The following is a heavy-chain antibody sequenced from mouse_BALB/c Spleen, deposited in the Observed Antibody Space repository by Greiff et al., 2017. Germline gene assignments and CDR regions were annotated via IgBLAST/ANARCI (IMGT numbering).Heavy chain of an antibody. D-gene: IGHD2-3*01. CDR2: IYPSDSYT. CDR1: GYTFTSYW. V-gene: IGHV1-69*02. CDR3: TRSRSIYDGYLYYAMDY. J-gene: IGHJ4*01. Sequence: QVQLQQPGAELVRPGASVKLSCKASGYTFTSYWINWVKQRPGQGLEWIGNIYPSDSYTNYNQKFKDKATLTVDKSSSTAYMQLSSPTSEDSAVYYCTRSRSIYDGYLYYAMDYWGQGTSVTVAS.